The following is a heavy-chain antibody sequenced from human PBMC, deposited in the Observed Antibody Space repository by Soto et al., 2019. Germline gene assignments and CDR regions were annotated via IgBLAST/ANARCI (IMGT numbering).Heavy chain of an antibody. V-gene: IGHV3-74*01. CDR2: VNSDGTTP. CDR1: GFALNSCW. J-gene: IGHJ4*02. CDR3: VRDFHEPLAADALREAN. D-gene: IGHD4-17*01. Sequence: PGGSLILSCAASGFALNSCWMHWVRQAPGKGLVWVPRVNSDGTTPSYADSVKGRFTISRDNTKNSVSLQMYSLRAEDTAIYYCVRDFHEPLAADALREANWGQGTQVTVSS.